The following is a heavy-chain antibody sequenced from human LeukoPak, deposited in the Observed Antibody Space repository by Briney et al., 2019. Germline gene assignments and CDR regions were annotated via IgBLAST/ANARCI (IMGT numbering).Heavy chain of an antibody. V-gene: IGHV3-7*01. CDR1: RFTFSSYW. CDR2: IKQDGSEK. CDR3: AREADTAMVGDAFDI. J-gene: IGHJ3*02. D-gene: IGHD5-18*01. Sequence: PGGSLRLSCAASRFTFSSYWMSWVRQAPGKGLEWVANIKQDGSEKYYVDSVKGRFTISRDNAKNSLHLQMNSLRAEDTAVYYCAREADTAMVGDAFDIWGQGTMVTVSS.